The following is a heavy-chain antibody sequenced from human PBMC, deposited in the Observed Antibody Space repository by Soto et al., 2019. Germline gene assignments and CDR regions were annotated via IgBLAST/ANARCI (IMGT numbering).Heavy chain of an antibody. CDR1: GGSISSGGYY. Sequence: SETLSLTCTVSGGSISSGGYYWSWIRQPPGKGLELIVYIYYSGSTYYNPSLRSRVTISVDTSKNLFSLKLSSVTAADTAVYYCARYGSGECNRGSCYSPFDYWGQGTLVTSPQ. CDR3: ARYGSGECNRGSCYSPFDY. CDR2: IYYSGST. V-gene: IGHV4-30-4*01. J-gene: IGHJ4*02. D-gene: IGHD2-15*01.